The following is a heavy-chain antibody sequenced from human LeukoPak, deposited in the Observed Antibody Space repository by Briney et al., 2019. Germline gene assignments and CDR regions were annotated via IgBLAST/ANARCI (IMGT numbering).Heavy chain of an antibody. Sequence: GGSLRLSCAASGFTFSSYSMNWVRQAPGKGLEWVSYISSSSSTIYYADSVKGRFTISRDNAKNSLYLQMNSLRAEDTAVYYCARDRTGRYGSGSYGYWGQGTLVTVSS. J-gene: IGHJ4*02. V-gene: IGHV3-48*01. CDR1: GFTFSSYS. D-gene: IGHD3-10*01. CDR2: ISSSSSTI. CDR3: ARDRTGRYGSGSYGY.